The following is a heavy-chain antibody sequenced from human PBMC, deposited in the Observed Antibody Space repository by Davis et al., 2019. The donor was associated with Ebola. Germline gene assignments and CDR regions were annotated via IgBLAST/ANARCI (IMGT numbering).Heavy chain of an antibody. CDR1: GFTFSSYW. J-gene: IGHJ4*02. D-gene: IGHD1-26*01. Sequence: GESLKISCAASGFTFSSYWMHWVRQVPGKGLVWVSRINSDGSSTRYADSVKGRFTISRDNAKNTLYLQMNSLRAEDTAVYYCARAEWELYYFDYWGQGSLVTVSS. CDR3: ARAEWELYYFDY. V-gene: IGHV3-74*01. CDR2: INSDGSST.